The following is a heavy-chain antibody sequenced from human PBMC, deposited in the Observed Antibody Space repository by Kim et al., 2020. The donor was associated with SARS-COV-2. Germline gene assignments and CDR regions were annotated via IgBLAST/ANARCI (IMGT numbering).Heavy chain of an antibody. CDR3: ARADGDSFSVDY. V-gene: IGHV1-69*01. D-gene: IGHD3-10*01. J-gene: IGHJ4*02. Sequence: NYAQKFQGRVTITADESTSTAYMELSSLRSEDTAVYYCARADGDSFSVDYWGQGTLVTVSS.